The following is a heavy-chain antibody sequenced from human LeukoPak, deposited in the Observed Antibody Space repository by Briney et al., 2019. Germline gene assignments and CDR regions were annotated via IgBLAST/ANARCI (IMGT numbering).Heavy chain of an antibody. Sequence: ASVKVSCKASGYTFTSYGISWVRQAPEQGLEWMGWISGYNGNTKYAHKVQGRVTMTTDTSTGTAYMELRSLRSDDTAVYYCARAYSYGSDYYYGMDVWGQGTTVTVSS. D-gene: IGHD5-18*01. J-gene: IGHJ6*02. V-gene: IGHV1-18*01. CDR2: ISGYNGNT. CDR1: GYTFTSYG. CDR3: ARAYSYGSDYYYGMDV.